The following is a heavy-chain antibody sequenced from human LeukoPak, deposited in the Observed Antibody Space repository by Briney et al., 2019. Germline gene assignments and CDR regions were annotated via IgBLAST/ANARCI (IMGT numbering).Heavy chain of an antibody. Sequence: PGGSLRLSCAAFGFTFSNYWMTWVRQAPGKGLEWVASIKQDGGETYYVDSVKGRFTFSRDNAKNSVYLQMSSLRAEDTAVYYCTRDKSAGADTGSSFYDWGQGALVTVSS. CDR1: GFTFSNYW. CDR3: TRDKSAGADTGSSFYD. J-gene: IGHJ4*02. V-gene: IGHV3-7*03. D-gene: IGHD3-10*01. CDR2: IKQDGGET.